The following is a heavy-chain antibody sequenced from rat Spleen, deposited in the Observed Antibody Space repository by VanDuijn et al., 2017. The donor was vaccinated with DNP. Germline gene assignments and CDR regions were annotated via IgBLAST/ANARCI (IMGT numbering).Heavy chain of an antibody. CDR2: ISYDGSST. CDR1: GFTFSSFA. CDR3: AREATEALYWYFDF. V-gene: IGHV5-29*01. D-gene: IGHD1-11*01. Sequence: EVQLVESGGGLVQPGRSLKLSCAASGFTFSSFAMAWVRQAPTKGLEWVTTISYDGSSTYYRDYVKGRFTISRDNAKSTLYLQMDSLRSEDTATYYCAREATEALYWYFDFWGPGTMVTVSS. J-gene: IGHJ1*01.